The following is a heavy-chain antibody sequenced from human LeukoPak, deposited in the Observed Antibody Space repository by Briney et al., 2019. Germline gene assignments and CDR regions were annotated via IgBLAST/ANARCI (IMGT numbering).Heavy chain of an antibody. CDR1: GFTFSDHW. D-gene: IGHD6-13*01. Sequence: GGSLRLSCAASGFTFSDHWMTWVRQAPGKRLEWVANIKEDGSGKYYVDSVKGRFTISRDNAKDSLYLQMNSLRAEDTAVYYCARLSSWSPFGWFDPWGQGTLVTVSS. V-gene: IGHV3-7*01. J-gene: IGHJ5*02. CDR2: IKEDGSGK. CDR3: ARLSSWSPFGWFDP.